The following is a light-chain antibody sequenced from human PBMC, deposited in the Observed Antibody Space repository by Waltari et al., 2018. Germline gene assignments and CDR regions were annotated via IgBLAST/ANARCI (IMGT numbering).Light chain of an antibody. Sequence: QSVLTQSPSMSGAPGQTITISCSGRDSNIGTHVVTWYQHFPGAAPRLPIYSKTQRPSGVPDRISGSKSGSSASLVISGLQSDDEADYYCSAWDDSLNIYVFGAATQVTV. CDR1: DSNIGTHV. CDR3: SAWDDSLNIYV. V-gene: IGLV1-44*01. J-gene: IGLJ1*01. CDR2: SKT.